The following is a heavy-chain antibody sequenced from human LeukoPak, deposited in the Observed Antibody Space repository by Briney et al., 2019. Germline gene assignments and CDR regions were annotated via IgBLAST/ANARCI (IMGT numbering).Heavy chain of an antibody. CDR2: INSDGSNT. D-gene: IGHD4-17*01. J-gene: IGHJ4*02. CDR1: GFTFSSYW. CDR3: ARAPYGDCFDY. Sequence: PGGSLRLSCAASGFTFSSYWMHWVRQAPGKGLVWVSRINSDGSNTNYAGSVKGRFTLSRDNAKNTLYLQMNSLRVEDTAVYYCARAPYGDCFDYWGQGTLVTVSS. V-gene: IGHV3-74*01.